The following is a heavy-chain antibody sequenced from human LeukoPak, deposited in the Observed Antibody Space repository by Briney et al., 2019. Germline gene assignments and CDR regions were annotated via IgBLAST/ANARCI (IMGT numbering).Heavy chain of an antibody. J-gene: IGHJ4*02. CDR1: GGSISSYY. CDR3: AISDGYCTSTTCYNPFDY. D-gene: IGHD2-2*02. CDR2: IYYSGST. Sequence: SETLSLTCTVSGGSISSYYWSWIRQPPGKGLEWIGYIYYSGSTNYNPSLKSRVTISLDTSKNQFSLKLSSVTAADTAVYYCAISDGYCTSTTCYNPFDYWGQGTLVTVSS. V-gene: IGHV4-59*08.